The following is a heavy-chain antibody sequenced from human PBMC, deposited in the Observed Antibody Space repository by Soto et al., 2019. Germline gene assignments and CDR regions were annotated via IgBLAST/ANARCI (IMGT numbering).Heavy chain of an antibody. CDR1: GFTFSSYG. V-gene: IGHV3-33*01. J-gene: IGHJ4*02. CDR3: ARDIAGGYDFYDHYFDY. D-gene: IGHD5-12*01. Sequence: GGSLRLSCAASGFTFSSYGMHWVRQAPGKGLEWVAVIWYDGSNKYYADSVKGRFTISRDNSKNTLYLQMNSLRAEDTAVYYCARDIAGGYDFYDHYFDYWGQGTLVTVSS. CDR2: IWYDGSNK.